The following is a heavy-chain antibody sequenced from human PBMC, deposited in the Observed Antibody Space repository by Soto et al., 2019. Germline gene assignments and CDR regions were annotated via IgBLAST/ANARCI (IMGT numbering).Heavy chain of an antibody. V-gene: IGHV4-59*01. D-gene: IGHD2-21*02. Sequence: PSETLSLTCTVSGVSISGYYWSWIRQPPGKGLEWIGYMYNTGSTVYNPSFKSRVTISVDTSKSQFSLRLNSVTAADTAVYYCARDLWGYCGTDCYPLDVWGQGTTVTVS. CDR3: ARDLWGYCGTDCYPLDV. CDR1: GVSISGYY. J-gene: IGHJ6*02. CDR2: MYNTGST.